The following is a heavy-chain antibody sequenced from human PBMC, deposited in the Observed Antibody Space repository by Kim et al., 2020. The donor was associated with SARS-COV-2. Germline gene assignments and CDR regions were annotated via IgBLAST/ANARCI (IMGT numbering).Heavy chain of an antibody. J-gene: IGHJ4*02. Sequence: ASVKVSCKVSGYTLIELSMHWVRQAPGKGLEWMGGFDPEDGETIYAQKLQGRVTMTEDTSTDTVYMELSSLRSEDTAVYYCATFPPVAGVYFDYWGQGTLVTVSS. CDR3: ATFPPVAGVYFDY. V-gene: IGHV1-24*01. CDR2: FDPEDGET. D-gene: IGHD6-19*01. CDR1: GYTLIELS.